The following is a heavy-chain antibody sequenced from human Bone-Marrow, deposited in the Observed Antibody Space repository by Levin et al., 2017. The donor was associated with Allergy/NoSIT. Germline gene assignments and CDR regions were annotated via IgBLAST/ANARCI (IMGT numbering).Heavy chain of an antibody. V-gene: IGHV3-64*01. D-gene: IGHD5-12*01. Sequence: QPGGSLRLSCAVSTFSISHFSMHWVRQGPGKAPEYVASISDSGVTYYANSVKGRFTMSRDTSRNFVFLQMGSLTSGDMGVYYCARGRGGSGYDVFDLWGQGTLVTVSS. CDR1: TFSISHFS. J-gene: IGHJ4*02. CDR2: ISDSGVT. CDR3: ARGRGGSGYDVFDL.